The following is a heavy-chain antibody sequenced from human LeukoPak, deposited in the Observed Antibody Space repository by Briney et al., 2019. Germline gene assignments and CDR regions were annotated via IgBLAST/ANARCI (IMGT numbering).Heavy chain of an antibody. CDR3: ARVQNGDYDSGWFDP. V-gene: IGHV4-39*01. CDR2: IYYSGST. J-gene: IGHJ5*02. CDR1: GGSISSSSYY. Sequence: SETLSLTCTVSGGSISSSSYYWGWIRQPPGKGLEWIGSIYYSGSTYYNPSLKSRVTISVDTSKNQFSLKLSSVTAADTAVYYCARVQNGDYDSGWFDPGAREPWSPSPQ. D-gene: IGHD4-17*01.